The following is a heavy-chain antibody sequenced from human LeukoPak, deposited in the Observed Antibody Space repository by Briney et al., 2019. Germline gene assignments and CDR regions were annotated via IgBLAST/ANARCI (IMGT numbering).Heavy chain of an antibody. J-gene: IGHJ4*02. D-gene: IGHD3-10*01. V-gene: IGHV1-2*02. CDR1: GYTFTGYY. CDR3: AKRSDRGVNDY. Sequence: ASVKVSCKASGYTFTGYYMHWVRQAPGQGLEWMGWINPNSGGTNYAQKFQGRVTMTRDTSISTAYMELSSLRSEDTAVYYCAKRSDRGVNDYWGQGTLVTVSS. CDR2: INPNSGGT.